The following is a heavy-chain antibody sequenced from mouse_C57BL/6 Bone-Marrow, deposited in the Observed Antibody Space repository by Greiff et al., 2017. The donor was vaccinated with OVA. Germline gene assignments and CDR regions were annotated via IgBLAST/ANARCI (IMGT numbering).Heavy chain of an antibody. CDR1: GFNIKDDY. CDR2: IDPENGDT. D-gene: IGHD1-1*01. Sequence: EVQLQQSGAELVRPGASVKLSCTASGFNIKDDYMHWVKQRPEQGLEWIGWIDPENGDTEYASKFQGKATITADTSSNTAYLQLSSLTSEDSAVYYCTTLCGSSSWFAYWGQGTLVTVSA. J-gene: IGHJ3*01. CDR3: TTLCGSSSWFAY. V-gene: IGHV14-4*01.